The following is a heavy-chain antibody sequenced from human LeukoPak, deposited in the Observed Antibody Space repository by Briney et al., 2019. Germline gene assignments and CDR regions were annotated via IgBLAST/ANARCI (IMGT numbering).Heavy chain of an antibody. CDR3: ATDQSY. CDR1: GYTFTSYY. V-gene: IGHV1-24*01. Sequence: ASVKVSCKASGYTFTSYYMHWVRQAPGKGLEWMGGFDPEDGETIYAQKFQGRVTMTEDTSTDTAYMELSSLRSEDTAVYYCATDQSYWGQGTLVTVSS. J-gene: IGHJ4*02. CDR2: FDPEDGET.